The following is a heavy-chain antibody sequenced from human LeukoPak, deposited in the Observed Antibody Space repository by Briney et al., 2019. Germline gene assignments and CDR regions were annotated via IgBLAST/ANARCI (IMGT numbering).Heavy chain of an antibody. Sequence: GGSLRLSCAASGFTVSSNYMSWVRQAPGKGLELVSVIYSADGTYYADSVKGRFTISRDNSKNTLYLQMNSLRAEDTAVYYCARGQQLVGDYWGQGTLVTVSS. V-gene: IGHV3-53*01. CDR2: IYSADGT. D-gene: IGHD6-13*01. CDR1: GFTVSSNY. CDR3: ARGQQLVGDY. J-gene: IGHJ4*02.